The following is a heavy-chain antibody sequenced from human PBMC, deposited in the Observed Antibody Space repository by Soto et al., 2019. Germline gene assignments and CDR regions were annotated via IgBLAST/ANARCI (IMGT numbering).Heavy chain of an antibody. CDR2: ISAYNGNT. V-gene: IGHV1-18*01. CDR1: GYTFTSYG. CDR3: ATDSYYYDSSGYLYGMDV. J-gene: IGHJ6*02. D-gene: IGHD3-22*01. Sequence: ASVKVSCKASGYTFTSYGISWVRQAPGQGLERMGWISAYNGNTNYAQKLQGRVTMTTDTSTSTAYMELRSLRSDDTAVYYCATDSYYYDSSGYLYGMDVWGQGTTVTVSS.